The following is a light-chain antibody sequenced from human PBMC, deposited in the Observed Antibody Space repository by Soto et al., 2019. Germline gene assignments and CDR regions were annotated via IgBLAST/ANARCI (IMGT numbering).Light chain of an antibody. CDR1: SSDVGGYNY. J-gene: IGLJ3*02. CDR3: SSYTSRSTWV. CDR2: EVS. V-gene: IGLV2-14*01. Sequence: QSALTQPASVSGSPGQSITISCTGTSSDVGGYNYVSWYQQHPGKAPKLLIYEVSNRPSGASNRFSGSKSGNTASLTISGLQAEDEADYYCSSYTSRSTWVFGGGTKLTVL.